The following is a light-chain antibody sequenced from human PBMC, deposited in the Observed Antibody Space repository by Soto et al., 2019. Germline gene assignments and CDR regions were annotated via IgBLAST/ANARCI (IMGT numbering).Light chain of an antibody. CDR1: QTISSW. V-gene: IGKV1-5*03. J-gene: IGKJ1*01. CDR2: KAS. Sequence: DIQMTQSPSTLSGSVGDRVTITCRASQTISSWLAWYQQKPGKAPNLLIYKASTLKSGVPSRFSGSGSGTEYTLTISSLQPDDFAPYYCQHYNSYSEAFGQGTTVELK. CDR3: QHYNSYSEA.